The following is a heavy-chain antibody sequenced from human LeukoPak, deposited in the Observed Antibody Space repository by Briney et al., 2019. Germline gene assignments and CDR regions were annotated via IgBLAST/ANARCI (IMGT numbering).Heavy chain of an antibody. V-gene: IGHV4-59*08. J-gene: IGHJ6*03. CDR2: IYYSGST. CDR1: GGSISSYY. Sequence: SETLSLTCTVPGGSISSYYWSWIRQPPGKGLEWIGYIYYSGSTYYNPSLRSRVTISVDTSKNQFSLKLSSVTAEDTAVYYCARRGISQGYYMDVWGKGTTVTISS. CDR3: ARRGISQGYYMDV. D-gene: IGHD6-13*01.